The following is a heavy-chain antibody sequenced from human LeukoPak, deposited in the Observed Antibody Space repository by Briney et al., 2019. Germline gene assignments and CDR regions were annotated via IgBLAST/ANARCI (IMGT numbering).Heavy chain of an antibody. J-gene: IGHJ4*02. CDR3: ARGYSSGPLDFDY. V-gene: IGHV4-59*01. D-gene: IGHD6-19*01. CDR1: GGSISSYY. CDR2: IYYSGST. Sequence: SETLSLTCNVSGGSISSYYWSWIRQPPGKGLEWIGYIYYSGSTNYNPSLKSRVTISVDTSKNQFSLKLSSVTAADTAVYYCARGYSSGPLDFDYWGQGTLVTVSS.